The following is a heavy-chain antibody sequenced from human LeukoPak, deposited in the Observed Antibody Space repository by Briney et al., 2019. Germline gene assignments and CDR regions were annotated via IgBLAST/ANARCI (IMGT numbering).Heavy chain of an antibody. D-gene: IGHD6-13*01. V-gene: IGHV1-18*04. CDR3: AVGLAGTFVDY. CDR1: GYTFTSYG. J-gene: IGHJ4*02. Sequence: GALVKVSCKASGYTFTSYGISWVRQAPGQGLEGMGWISAYNGNTNYAQKLQGRVTMTTDTSTSTAYMELRSLRSDDTAVYYCAVGLAGTFVDYWGQGTLVTVSS. CDR2: ISAYNGNT.